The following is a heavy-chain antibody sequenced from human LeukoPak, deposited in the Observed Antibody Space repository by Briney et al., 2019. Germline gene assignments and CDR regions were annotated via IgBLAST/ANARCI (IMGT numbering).Heavy chain of an antibody. CDR3: ARVGVGFGELLWRNFDY. J-gene: IGHJ4*02. D-gene: IGHD3-10*01. CDR2: IYSGGST. CDR1: GFTVSSNY. Sequence: GGSLRLSCAASGFTVSSNYMSWARQAPGKGLEWVSVIYSGGSTYYADSVKGRFTISRDNSKNTLYLQMNSLRAEDTAVYYCARVGVGFGELLWRNFDYWGQGTLVTVSS. V-gene: IGHV3-66*01.